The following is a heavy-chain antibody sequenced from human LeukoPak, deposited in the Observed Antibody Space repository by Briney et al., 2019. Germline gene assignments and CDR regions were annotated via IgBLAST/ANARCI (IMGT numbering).Heavy chain of an antibody. J-gene: IGHJ6*02. CDR3: ARDHTETSSLNFRNYYYYGMDI. D-gene: IGHD4-11*01. CDR2: ISAYNGNT. V-gene: IGHV1-18*01. Sequence: GASVKVSCKASGYTFIDYAITWVRQAPGQGLQCMGWISAYNGNTFYAQNFQGRVTLTTDTSTNTAYMEVRSLRSDDTAIYYCARDHTETSSLNFRNYYYYGMDIWGQGTTVIVSS. CDR1: GYTFIDYA.